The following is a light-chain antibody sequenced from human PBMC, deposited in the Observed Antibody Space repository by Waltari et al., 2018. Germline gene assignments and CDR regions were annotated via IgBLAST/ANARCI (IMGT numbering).Light chain of an antibody. CDR2: AAS. CDR3: QQSSGTPLT. Sequence: TQLPQSPPSLSRSVEATATSTCRASKKISSYLTWYQQKPGKAPKLLIFAASTLQSGVPSRFSGSGSGTDVTLTISGLQPEDFATYYCQQSSGTPLTFGGGTRVEIK. CDR1: KKISSY. J-gene: IGKJ4*01. V-gene: IGKV1-39*01.